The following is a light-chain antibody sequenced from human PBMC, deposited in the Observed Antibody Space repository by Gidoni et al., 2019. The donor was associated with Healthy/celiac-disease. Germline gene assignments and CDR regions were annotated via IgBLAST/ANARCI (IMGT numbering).Light chain of an antibody. CDR2: GAS. V-gene: IGKV3-20*01. CDR3: QQYGSSPYT. CDR1: QSVRSSY. J-gene: IGKJ2*01. Sequence: ETVLTQSPGTLSFSPGERATISCRASQSVRSSYLAWYQQKPDQAPRLLIYGASSRATGIPDRFSGSGSGTDFTLNISRLEPEDFAVDYCQQYGSSPYTFGQXTKLEIK.